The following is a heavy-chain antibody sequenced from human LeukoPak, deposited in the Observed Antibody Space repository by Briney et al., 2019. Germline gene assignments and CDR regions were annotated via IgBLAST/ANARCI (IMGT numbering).Heavy chain of an antibody. D-gene: IGHD3-10*01. CDR3: ARGVYYGSGSYPDY. Sequence: SETLSLTCTVSGGSISSYYWSWIRQPPGKGLEWVGYIYYSGSTNYNPSLKSRVTISVDTSKNQFSLKLSSVTAADAAVYYCARGVYYGSGSYPDYWGQGTLVTVSS. CDR1: GGSISSYY. CDR2: IYYSGST. V-gene: IGHV4-59*01. J-gene: IGHJ4*02.